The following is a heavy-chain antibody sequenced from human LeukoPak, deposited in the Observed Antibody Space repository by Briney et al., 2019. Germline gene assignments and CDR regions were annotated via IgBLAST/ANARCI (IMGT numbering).Heavy chain of an antibody. CDR2: IYNSGST. D-gene: IGHD3-10*01. Sequence: SETLSLTCTVSGGSVNSGNFYWSWIRQPPGKGLEWIGYIYNSGSTNYNPSLKSRVTISVDTSQNQFSLNLSSVTAAGTAVYYCARNRLYGSGSGDFNCWGQGTLVTVSS. J-gene: IGHJ4*02. CDR3: ARNRLYGSGSGDFNC. CDR1: GGSVNSGNFY. V-gene: IGHV4-61*01.